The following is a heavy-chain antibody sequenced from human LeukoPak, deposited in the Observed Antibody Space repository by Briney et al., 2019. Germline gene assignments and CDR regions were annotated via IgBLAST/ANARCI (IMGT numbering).Heavy chain of an antibody. J-gene: IGHJ4*02. CDR1: GFTFSTYW. D-gene: IGHD2-2*02. Sequence: PGGSLRLSCAASGFTFSTYWMHWVRQAPGKGLVWVSRINTDESSTNYADSVKGRFTISRDNAKNTLYLQMNSLRAEDTAVYYCANLYCSSTSCYKDPSFDYWGQGALVTVSS. V-gene: IGHV3-74*01. CDR2: INTDESST. CDR3: ANLYCSSTSCYKDPSFDY.